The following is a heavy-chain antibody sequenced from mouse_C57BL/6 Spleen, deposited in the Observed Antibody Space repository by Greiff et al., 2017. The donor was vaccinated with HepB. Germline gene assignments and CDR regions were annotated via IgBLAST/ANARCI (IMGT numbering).Heavy chain of an antibody. D-gene: IGHD1-1*01. CDR1: GYTFTDYE. Sequence: VKLMESGAELVRPGASVTLSCKASGYTFTDYEMHWVKQTPVHGLEWIGAIDPETGGTAYNQKFKGKAILTADKSSSTAYMELRSLTSEDSAVYYCTRRFYGSIWDYWGQGTTLTVSS. V-gene: IGHV1-15*01. CDR3: TRRFYGSIWDY. J-gene: IGHJ2*01. CDR2: IDPETGGT.